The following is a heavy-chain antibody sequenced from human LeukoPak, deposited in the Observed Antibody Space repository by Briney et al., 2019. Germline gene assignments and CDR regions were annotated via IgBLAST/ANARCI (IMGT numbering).Heavy chain of an antibody. CDR1: GGTFSSYA. CDR3: GRSYYYYYYMDV. Sequence: EASVKVSCKASGGTFSSYAISWVRQAPGQGLEWMGGIIPIFGTANYAQKFQGSVTITTDESTSTAYMELSSLRSEDTAVYYCGRSYYYYYYMDVWGKGTTVTVSS. J-gene: IGHJ6*03. V-gene: IGHV1-69*05. CDR2: IIPIFGTA.